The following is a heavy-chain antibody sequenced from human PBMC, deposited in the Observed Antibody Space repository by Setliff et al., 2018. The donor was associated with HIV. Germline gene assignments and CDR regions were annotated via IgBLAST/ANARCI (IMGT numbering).Heavy chain of an antibody. V-gene: IGHV1-18*01. CDR1: GVTFSSAS. CDR2: ISAYNGNT. J-gene: IGHJ4*02. CDR3: ARGPIDDSRYFDY. Sequence: ASVKVSCKVSGVTFSSASINWVRQAPGQGFEWMGWISAYNGNTNYAQKLQGRVTMTTDTSTNTAHMDVTNLRPEDTAVYYCARGPIDDSRYFDYWGQGTLVTVSS. D-gene: IGHD2-15*01.